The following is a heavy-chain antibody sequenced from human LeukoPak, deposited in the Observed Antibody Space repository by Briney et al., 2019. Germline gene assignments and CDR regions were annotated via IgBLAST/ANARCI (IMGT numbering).Heavy chain of an antibody. J-gene: IGHJ4*02. CDR1: GFTFSGYW. Sequence: PGGSLRLSCAASGFTFSGYWIHWVRQAPGKGLVWVSRINRDGSTTGYADSVKGRFTISRDNAKNTLYLQMNSLRAEGTAVYYCAREASYSGDFWGQGTLVTVSS. D-gene: IGHD2-15*01. CDR3: AREASYSGDF. V-gene: IGHV3-74*01. CDR2: INRDGSTT.